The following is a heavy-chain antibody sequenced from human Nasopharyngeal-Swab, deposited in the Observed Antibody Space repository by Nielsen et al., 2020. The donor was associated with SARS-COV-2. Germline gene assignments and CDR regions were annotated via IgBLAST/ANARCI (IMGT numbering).Heavy chain of an antibody. CDR2: ISYDGSNK. V-gene: IGHV3-30-3*01. J-gene: IGHJ6*02. CDR3: ARDDTVVSPWSYYYYGMDV. D-gene: IGHD4-23*01. Sequence: GESLKISCAASGFTFSSYAMHWVRQAPGKGLEWVAVISYDGSNKYYADSVKGRFTISRDNSKNTLYLQMNSLRAEDTAMYYCARDDTVVSPWSYYYYGMDVWGQGTTVTVSS. CDR1: GFTFSSYA.